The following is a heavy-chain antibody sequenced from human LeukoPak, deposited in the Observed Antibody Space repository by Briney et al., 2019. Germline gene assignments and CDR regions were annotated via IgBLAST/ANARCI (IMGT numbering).Heavy chain of an antibody. J-gene: IGHJ4*02. V-gene: IGHV4-31*03. CDR1: GGSISSGGCC. Sequence: SETLSLTCTVSGGSISSGGCCWSWIRQHPGKGLEWIGYIYYSGSTYYNPSLKSRVTISVDTSKNQFSLKLSSVTAADTAVYFCARSGPYYGSGSSFDYWGQGTLVTVSS. D-gene: IGHD3-10*01. CDR3: ARSGPYYGSGSSFDY. CDR2: IYYSGST.